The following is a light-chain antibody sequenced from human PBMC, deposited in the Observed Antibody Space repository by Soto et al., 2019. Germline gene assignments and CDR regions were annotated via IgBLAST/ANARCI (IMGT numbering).Light chain of an antibody. J-gene: IGLJ3*02. CDR1: GSDIGGYNY. Sequence: ALTQPASVSGSPGQSITISCTGTGSDIGGYNYVSWYQQHPGKAPKLILYEVKYRPSGVSDRFSGSKSGITASLTISGLQAEDEADYYCSSYTSSTTLVIGGGTKLTVL. V-gene: IGLV2-14*03. CDR3: SSYTSSTTLV. CDR2: EVK.